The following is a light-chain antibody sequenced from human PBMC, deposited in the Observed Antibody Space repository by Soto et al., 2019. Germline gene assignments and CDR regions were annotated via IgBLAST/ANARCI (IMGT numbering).Light chain of an antibody. J-gene: IGKJ1*01. V-gene: IGKV1-39*01. Sequence: DIQMTQSPSSLSASVGDRVAITCRAGQNIGMSLNWFQQKPGKAPKLLIYGASALPSGVPTRFSGSGSGTDFTLTITRLQPEDFATYYCQHSYNVPRTFGQGTRLDIK. CDR1: QNIGMS. CDR3: QHSYNVPRT. CDR2: GAS.